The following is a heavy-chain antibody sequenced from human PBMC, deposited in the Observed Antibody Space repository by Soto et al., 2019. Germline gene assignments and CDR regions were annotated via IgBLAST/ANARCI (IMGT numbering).Heavy chain of an antibody. V-gene: IGHV4-31*03. J-gene: IGHJ4*02. CDR2: IYYSGST. Sequence: SEAPSPPRTCSGGSPSRGGYSRGWIRPTPGKGLEWIGYIYYSGSTYYNPSLKSRVTISVDTSKNQFSLKLSSVTAADTAVYYCAREPLTWGQGTLVTVSS. CDR1: GGSPSRGGYS. CDR3: AREPLT.